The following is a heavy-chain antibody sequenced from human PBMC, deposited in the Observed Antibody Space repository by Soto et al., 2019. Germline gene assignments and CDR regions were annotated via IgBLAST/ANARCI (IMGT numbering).Heavy chain of an antibody. CDR2: IYYSGST. CDR3: ARERGRFLEWPQVWLDP. V-gene: IGHV4-59*01. J-gene: IGHJ5*02. CDR1: GGSISSYY. D-gene: IGHD3-3*01. Sequence: SETLSLTCTVSGGSISSYYWSWIRQPPGKGLEWIGYIYYSGSTNYNPSLKSRVTISVDTSKNQFSLKLSSVTAADTAVYYCARERGRFLEWPQVWLDPWGQGTLVTVS.